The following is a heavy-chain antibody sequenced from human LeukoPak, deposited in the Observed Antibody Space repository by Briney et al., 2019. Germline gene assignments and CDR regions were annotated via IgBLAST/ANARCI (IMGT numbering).Heavy chain of an antibody. CDR1: GGSISSGSYY. V-gene: IGHV4-61*02. CDR3: ARRGPAYYYDSSGYYHLWFFDY. D-gene: IGHD3-22*01. J-gene: IGHJ4*02. CDR2: IYTSGST. Sequence: SETLSLTCTVSGGSISSGSYYWSWIRQPAGKGLEWIGRIYTSGSTNYNPSLKSRVTISVDTSKNQFSLKLSSVTAADTAVYYCARRGPAYYYDSSGYYHLWFFDYWGQGTLVTVSS.